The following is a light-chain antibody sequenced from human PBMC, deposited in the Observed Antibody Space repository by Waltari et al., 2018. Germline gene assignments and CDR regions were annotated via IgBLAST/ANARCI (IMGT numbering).Light chain of an antibody. V-gene: IGLV1-47*01. J-gene: IGLJ3*02. CDR3: AAWDDSLSGPV. Sequence: QSVLTQSPSASGTPGQRVTISCSGSRSNIGSNYVYWYQQLPGTAPKLLIYRNNQRPSGVPDRFSGSKSGTSASLAIFGLRSEDDADYFCAAWDDSLSGPVFGGGTK. CDR1: RSNIGSNY. CDR2: RNN.